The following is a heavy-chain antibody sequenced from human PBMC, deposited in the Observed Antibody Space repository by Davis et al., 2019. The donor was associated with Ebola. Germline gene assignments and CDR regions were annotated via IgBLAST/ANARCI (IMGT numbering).Heavy chain of an antibody. V-gene: IGHV4-4*02. CDR3: ARTHSSGYSDFDY. D-gene: IGHD3-22*01. CDR1: GGSISSSNW. J-gene: IGHJ4*02. Sequence: PSETLSLTCAVSGGSISSSNWWSWVRQPPGKGLEWIGEIYHSGSTNYNPSLKSRVTISVDKSKNQFSLKLSSVTAADTAVYYCARTHSSGYSDFDYWGQGTLVTVSS. CDR2: IYHSGST.